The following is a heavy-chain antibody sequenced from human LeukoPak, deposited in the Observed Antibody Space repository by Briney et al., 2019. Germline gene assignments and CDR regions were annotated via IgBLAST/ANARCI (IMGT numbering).Heavy chain of an antibody. J-gene: IGHJ4*02. D-gene: IGHD2-15*01. CDR1: GCTFSKYD. V-gene: IGHV3-30*03. CDR3: ARSSGAYRPFDS. Sequence: PGGSLTLSCAASGCTFSKYDMHWVRQAPARGMVWVAGITYERSNNYYAASVNGRFTISRDNSKNTLYLQMNSLRAEDTAVYYCARSSGAYRPFDSWGQGTLVTVSS. CDR2: ITYERSNN.